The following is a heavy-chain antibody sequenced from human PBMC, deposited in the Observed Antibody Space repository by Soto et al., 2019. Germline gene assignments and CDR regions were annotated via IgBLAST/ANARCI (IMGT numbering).Heavy chain of an antibody. V-gene: IGHV1-46*01. D-gene: IGHD2-15*01. CDR3: ARDLLAANY. Sequence: QVQLVQSGAEVKKPGASVKLSCKASGYTFTSSYVHWVRQAPGQGLEWVAIINPNGGSTNYAQEFQRRVTVTRDTSTSTVFMELSSLHSDDTAVYYCARDLLAANYWGQGTLVTVSS. J-gene: IGHJ4*02. CDR2: INPNGGST. CDR1: GYTFTSSY.